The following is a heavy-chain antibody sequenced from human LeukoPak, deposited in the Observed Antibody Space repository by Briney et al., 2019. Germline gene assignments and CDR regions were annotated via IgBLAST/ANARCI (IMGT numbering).Heavy chain of an antibody. Sequence: KPLETLSLTCAVPGGSITTYYWTWIRQPPGQALEWIGYIYYPGNTKYNPSLESRVTMSIDTSKNEFSLKIYSVNAADTAVYFCASGSVVTALDQWGQGTLVTVTS. V-gene: IGHV4-59*01. CDR1: GGSITTYY. CDR2: IYYPGNT. D-gene: IGHD2-21*02. J-gene: IGHJ4*02. CDR3: ASGSVVTALDQ.